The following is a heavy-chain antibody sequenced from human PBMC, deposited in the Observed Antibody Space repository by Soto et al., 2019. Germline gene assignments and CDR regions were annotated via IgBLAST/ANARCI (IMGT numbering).Heavy chain of an antibody. Sequence: SETLSLTCAVYGGSFSGYYWSWIRQPPGKGLEWIGEINHSGSTNYNPSLKSRVTISVDTSKNQFSLKLSSVTAADTAVYYCARGRGPGYGGYNFDYWGQGTLVTVSS. D-gene: IGHD5-12*01. CDR1: GGSFSGYY. V-gene: IGHV4-34*01. CDR3: ARGRGPGYGGYNFDY. J-gene: IGHJ4*02. CDR2: INHSGST.